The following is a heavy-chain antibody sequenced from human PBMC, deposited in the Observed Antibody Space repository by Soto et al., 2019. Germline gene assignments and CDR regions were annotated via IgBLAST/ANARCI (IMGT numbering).Heavy chain of an antibody. D-gene: IGHD2-8*01. V-gene: IGHV4-39*01. CDR2: IYYRGRS. J-gene: IGHJ4*02. CDR1: GGSISSSSYY. CDR3: VSQRTSVLTQAYFDY. Sequence: SETLSLTCTVSGGSISSSSYYWGWIRQPPGKGLEWIGSIYYRGRSYSKSSVKSRVTISVDTSKNQFSLNLNSVTASDTAVYYCVSQRTSVLTQAYFDYWGPGALVTVSS.